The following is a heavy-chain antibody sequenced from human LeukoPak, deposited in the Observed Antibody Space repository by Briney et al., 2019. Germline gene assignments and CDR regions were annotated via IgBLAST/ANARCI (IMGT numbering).Heavy chain of an antibody. CDR3: ARLVLQYSSGWYGIPYYFDY. CDR2: IYYSGST. J-gene: IGHJ4*02. Sequence: KPGGSLRLSCVASGFTFSTYAMSWIRQPPGKGLEWIGYIYYSGSTNYNPSLKSRVTISVDTSKNQFSLKLSSVTAADTAVYYCARLVLQYSSGWYGIPYYFDYWGQGTMVTVSS. V-gene: IGHV4-59*08. CDR1: GFTFSTYA. D-gene: IGHD6-19*01.